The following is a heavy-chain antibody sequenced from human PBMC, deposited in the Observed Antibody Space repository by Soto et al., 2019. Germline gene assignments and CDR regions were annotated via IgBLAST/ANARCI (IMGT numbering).Heavy chain of an antibody. D-gene: IGHD6-13*01. CDR1: GFSLNNARLG. CDR2: IFSNDEK. CDR3: ARTRLYLSSWPTDY. Sequence: QVTLKESGPVLVKPTETLTLTCTVSGFSLNNARLGVTWTRQPPGKALEWLAHIFSNDEKSYSTSLKTRLSVSKDTSKSQVVLTMTNMDPVDTATYYCARTRLYLSSWPTDYWGQGTLVTVSS. J-gene: IGHJ4*02. V-gene: IGHV2-26*01.